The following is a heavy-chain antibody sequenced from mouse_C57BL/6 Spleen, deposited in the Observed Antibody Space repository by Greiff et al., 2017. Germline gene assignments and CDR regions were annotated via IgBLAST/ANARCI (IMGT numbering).Heavy chain of an antibody. CDR1: GFTFSSYG. D-gene: IGHD2-3*01. J-gene: IGHJ3*01. CDR3: ARHPDGYPFAY. Sequence: EVHLVESGGDLVKPGGSLKLSCAASGFTFSSYGMSWVRQTPDKRLEWVATISSGGSYTYYPDSVKGRFTISRDNAKNTLYLQMSSLKSEDTAMYYCARHPDGYPFAYWGQGTLVTVSA. CDR2: ISSGGSYT. V-gene: IGHV5-6*01.